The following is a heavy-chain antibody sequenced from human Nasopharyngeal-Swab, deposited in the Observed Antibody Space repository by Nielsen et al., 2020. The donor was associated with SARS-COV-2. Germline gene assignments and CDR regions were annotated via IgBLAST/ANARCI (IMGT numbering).Heavy chain of an antibody. CDR2: IYPGDSDT. V-gene: IGHV5-51*01. J-gene: IGHJ6*02. CDR1: GYSFTSYW. Sequence: GESLKISCKGSGYSFTSYWIGWVRQMPGKGLEWMGIIYPGDSDTRYSPSFHGQVTISADKSISTAYLQWSSLKASDTAMYYCARFYGIAVAGTSNGDYGMDVWGQGTTVTVSS. CDR3: ARFYGIAVAGTSNGDYGMDV. D-gene: IGHD6-19*01.